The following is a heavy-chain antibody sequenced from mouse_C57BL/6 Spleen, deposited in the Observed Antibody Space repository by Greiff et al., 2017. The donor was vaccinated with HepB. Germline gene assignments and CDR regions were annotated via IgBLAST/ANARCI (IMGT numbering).Heavy chain of an antibody. D-gene: IGHD3-1*01. CDR1: GYTFTSYG. CDR2: IYPRSGNT. J-gene: IGHJ2*01. V-gene: IGHV1-81*01. CDR3: ARGLGTSY. Sequence: VQLQQSGAELARPGASVKLSCKASGYTFTSYGISWVKQRTGQGLEWIGEIYPRSGNTYYSEKFKGKATLTADKSSSTAYMELRSLTSEDSAVYFCARGLGTSYWGQGTTLTVSS.